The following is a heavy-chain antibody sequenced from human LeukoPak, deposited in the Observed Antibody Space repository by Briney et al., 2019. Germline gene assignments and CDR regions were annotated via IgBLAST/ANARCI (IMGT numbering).Heavy chain of an antibody. CDR1: GYNFANYW. D-gene: IGHD2-8*02. V-gene: IGHV5-51*01. CDR2: IHPGNSDI. J-gene: IGHJ5*01. Sequence: GESLKISCKGSGYNFANYWIAWVRQMPGKGLEWMGVIHPGNSDIRYSPSFRGQVTISADKSISTAYLQWSSLKASDTAIYYCARAPTGFPNWFDSWGQGTLVTVSS. CDR3: ARAPTGFPNWFDS.